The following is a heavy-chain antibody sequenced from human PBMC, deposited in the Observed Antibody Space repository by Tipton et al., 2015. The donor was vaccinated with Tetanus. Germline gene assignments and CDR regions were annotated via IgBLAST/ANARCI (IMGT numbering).Heavy chain of an antibody. CDR2: INPEGGST. CDR1: GYSFISHY. Sequence: QSGPEVKKPGASVKVSCQATGYSFISHYIHWVRQAPGQGLEWLAIINPEGGSTNYPRKFQGRLTVTRDTSTSTVFMELSSLRSDDTAVYYCARALRVYSGSGSTGLGDSWGQGTLVTVSS. D-gene: IGHD3-10*01. J-gene: IGHJ4*02. CDR3: ARALRVYSGSGSTGLGDS. V-gene: IGHV1-46*01.